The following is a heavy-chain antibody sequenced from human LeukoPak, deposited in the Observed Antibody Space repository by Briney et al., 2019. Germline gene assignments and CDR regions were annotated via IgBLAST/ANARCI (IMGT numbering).Heavy chain of an antibody. V-gene: IGHV4-61*02. CDR1: GGSISSGSYY. CDR3: AGTTVTGYYFDY. CDR2: IYTSGST. J-gene: IGHJ4*02. D-gene: IGHD4-11*01. Sequence: TSETLSLTCTVSGGSISSGSYYWSWIRQPAGKGLEWIGRIYTSGSTNYNPSLKSRVTISVDTSKNQFSLKLSSVTAADTAVYYCAGTTVTGYYFDYWGQRTLVTVSS.